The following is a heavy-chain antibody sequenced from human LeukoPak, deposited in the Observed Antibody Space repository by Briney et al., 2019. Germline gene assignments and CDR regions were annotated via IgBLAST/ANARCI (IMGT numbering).Heavy chain of an antibody. V-gene: IGHV3-30*02. CDR1: GFTFSIYD. J-gene: IGHJ6*03. Sequence: GGSLRLSCAASGFTFSIYDMHWVRQGPGKGLEWVAFIRFDGSNKYYADSVKGRFTISRDNSKNTLYLQMNSLRAEDTAVYYCAKDSSGWYRGDYYYYMDVWGKGTTVTISS. D-gene: IGHD6-19*01. CDR2: IRFDGSNK. CDR3: AKDSSGWYRGDYYYYMDV.